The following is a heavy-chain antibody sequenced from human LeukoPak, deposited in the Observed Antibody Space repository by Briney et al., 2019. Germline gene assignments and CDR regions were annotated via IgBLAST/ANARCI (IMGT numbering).Heavy chain of an antibody. CDR1: GGSISSGDYY. J-gene: IGHJ6*03. CDR3: ARVSCSSTSCYTGINEGYYYYYYMDV. V-gene: IGHV4-30-4*08. Sequence: SQTLSLTCTVFGGSISSGDYYWSWIRQPPGKGLEWIGYIYYSGSTYYNPSLKSRVIISVDTSKNQFSLKLSSVTAADTAVYYCARVSCSSTSCYTGINEGYYYYYYMDVWGKGTTVTVSS. CDR2: IYYSGST. D-gene: IGHD2-2*02.